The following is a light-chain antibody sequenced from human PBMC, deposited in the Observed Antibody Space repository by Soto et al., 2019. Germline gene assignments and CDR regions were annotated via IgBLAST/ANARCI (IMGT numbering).Light chain of an antibody. Sequence: EIVLTQSPGTLSLSPGERATLSCRASQSVRSMYLAWYQQKPGQAPRLLIYDASNRATGIPARFSGSGSGTDFTLTISSLEPDDFAVYYCQQRADWPITFGQGTRLEIK. J-gene: IGKJ5*01. CDR3: QQRADWPIT. CDR1: QSVRSMY. CDR2: DAS. V-gene: IGKV3-11*01.